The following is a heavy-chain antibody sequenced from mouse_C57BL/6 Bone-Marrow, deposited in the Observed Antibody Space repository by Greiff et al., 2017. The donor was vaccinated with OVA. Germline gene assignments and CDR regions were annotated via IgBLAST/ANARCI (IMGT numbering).Heavy chain of an antibody. CDR3: ARGLLTGTYDY. CDR2: IYPRSGNT. CDR1: GYTFTSYG. V-gene: IGHV1-81*01. Sequence: VQLKESGAELARPGASVKLSCKASGYTFTSYGISWVKQRTGQGLEWIGEIYPRSGNTYYNEKFKGKATLTADKSSSTAYMELRSLTSEDSAVYFCARGLLTGTYDYWGQGTTLTVSS. J-gene: IGHJ2*01. D-gene: IGHD4-1*01.